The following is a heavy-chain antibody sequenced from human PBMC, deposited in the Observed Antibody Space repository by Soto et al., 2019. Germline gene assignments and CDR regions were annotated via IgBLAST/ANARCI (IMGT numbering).Heavy chain of an antibody. CDR3: ARYSGYDPYYFDY. V-gene: IGHV4-59*08. J-gene: IGHJ4*02. CDR2: IYYSGGT. D-gene: IGHD5-12*01. Sequence: QVQLQESGPGLVKPSETLSLACTVSGGSISSYYWSWIRQPPGKGLEWIGYIYYSGGTNYNPSLKSRFPISVETSKNQSSRKLSSVTAADTAVYYCARYSGYDPYYFDYWGQGTLVTVSS. CDR1: GGSISSYY.